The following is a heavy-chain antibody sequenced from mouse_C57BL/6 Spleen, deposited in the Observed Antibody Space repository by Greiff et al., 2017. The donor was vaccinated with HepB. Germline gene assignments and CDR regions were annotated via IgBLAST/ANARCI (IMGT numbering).Heavy chain of an antibody. D-gene: IGHD1-1*01. CDR1: GFTFSSYG. CDR3: VFTTVVADYYAMDY. V-gene: IGHV5-6*01. Sequence: EVKLVESGGDLVKPGGSLKLSCAASGFTFSSYGMSWVRQTPDKRLEWVATISSGGSYTYYPDSVKGRFTISRDNAKNTLYLQMSSLKSEDTAMYYCVFTTVVADYYAMDYWGQGTSVTVSS. CDR2: ISSGGSYT. J-gene: IGHJ4*01.